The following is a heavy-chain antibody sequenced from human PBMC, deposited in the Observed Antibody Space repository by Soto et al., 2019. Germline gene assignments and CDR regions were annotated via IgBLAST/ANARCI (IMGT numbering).Heavy chain of an antibody. D-gene: IGHD5-12*01. CDR1: GFTFSSYA. J-gene: IGHJ6*02. V-gene: IGHV3-23*01. CDR2: ISGSGGST. Sequence: PGGSLRLSCVASGFTFSSYAMSWVRQAPGKGLEWVSAISGSGGSTYYADSVKGRFTISRDNSKNTLYLQMNSLRAEDTAVYYCAKAIRYYYYGMDVWGQGTTVTVSS. CDR3: AKAIRYYYYGMDV.